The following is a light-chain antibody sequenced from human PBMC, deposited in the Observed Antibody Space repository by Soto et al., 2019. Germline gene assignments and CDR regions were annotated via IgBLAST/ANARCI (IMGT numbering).Light chain of an antibody. J-gene: IGLJ1*01. CDR3: SSYTSITTYV. V-gene: IGLV2-14*01. Sequence: QSALTQPASVSGSPGQSITISCTGTSSDVGGYNYVSWYQQYPGKAPKLIVYDVNNRSSVVSGRFSSSNSGNTASLTISGLLADDEADYYCSSYTSITTYVFGTGTNLTVL. CDR1: SSDVGGYNY. CDR2: DVN.